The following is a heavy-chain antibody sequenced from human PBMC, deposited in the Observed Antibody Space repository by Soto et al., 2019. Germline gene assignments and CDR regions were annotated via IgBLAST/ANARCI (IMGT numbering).Heavy chain of an antibody. Sequence: LRLSCAASGFIFSSYEINWVRQAPGKGLEWVSYISSNGKTIYYANSVKGRFTISRDNGKNSLYLQMNSLRAEDTAVYYCARWSGGYWGQGTLVTVSS. CDR2: ISSNGKTI. J-gene: IGHJ4*02. D-gene: IGHD3-16*01. CDR3: ARWSGGY. V-gene: IGHV3-48*03. CDR1: GFIFSSYE.